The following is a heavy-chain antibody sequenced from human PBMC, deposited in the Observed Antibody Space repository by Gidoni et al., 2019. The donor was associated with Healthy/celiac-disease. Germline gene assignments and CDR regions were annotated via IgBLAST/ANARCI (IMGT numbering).Heavy chain of an antibody. Sequence: QLQLVQSGAEVKKPGASVKVSCKASGYTSTSYGISWVRQAPGQGLEWMGWISADNGNTNYAQKIQGRVTMTTDTSTSTAYMELRSLRSDDTAVYYCARDRRIYSGSYSSSVWFDPWGQGTLVTVSS. CDR2: ISADNGNT. CDR1: GYTSTSYG. CDR3: ARDRRIYSGSYSSSVWFDP. J-gene: IGHJ5*02. D-gene: IGHD1-26*01. V-gene: IGHV1-18*01.